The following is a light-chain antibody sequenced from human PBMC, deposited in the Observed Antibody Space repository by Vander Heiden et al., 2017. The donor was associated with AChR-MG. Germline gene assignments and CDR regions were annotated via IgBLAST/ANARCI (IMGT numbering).Light chain of an antibody. CDR1: KLGDKY. Sequence: SYELTPPPPVPASPGQTASITCSGDKLGDKYACWYQQKPGQSPVLVIYQDSKRNSGIPERFSGSNSGNTATLTISVTQAMDEADYYCQGWDSSTGVVFGGGTKLTVL. CDR2: QDS. J-gene: IGLJ2*01. V-gene: IGLV3-1*01. CDR3: QGWDSSTGVV.